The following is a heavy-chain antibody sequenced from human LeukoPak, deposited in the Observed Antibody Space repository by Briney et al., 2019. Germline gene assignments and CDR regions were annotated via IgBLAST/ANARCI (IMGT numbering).Heavy chain of an antibody. CDR2: INRSGST. CDR1: GGSFSGYY. D-gene: IGHD2/OR15-2a*01. J-gene: IGHJ4*02. V-gene: IGHV4-34*01. Sequence: SETLSLTCAVYGGSFSGYYWSWIRQPPGKGLEWIGEINRSGSTNYNPSLKSRVTISLDTSKNQFSLKLSSVTAADTAVYYCAGHHPRNTVDFWGQGTLVTVSP. CDR3: AGHHPRNTVDF.